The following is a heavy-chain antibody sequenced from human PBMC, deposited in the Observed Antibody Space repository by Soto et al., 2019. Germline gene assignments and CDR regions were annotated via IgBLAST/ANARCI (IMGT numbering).Heavy chain of an antibody. D-gene: IGHD7-27*01. CDR3: ARGHLPWDSYSYGMYS. CDR1: GFSFGIYC. Sequence: GGSLRDSCLASGFSFGIYCLHRFRQAPGKGLEYLSAISNDGVHTYYANSVKDRFTISRDNSKDTLYLHMGSLRPEDMAVYYCARGHLPWDSYSYGMYSWGQGT. CDR2: ISNDGVHT. V-gene: IGHV3-64*01. J-gene: IGHJ6*02.